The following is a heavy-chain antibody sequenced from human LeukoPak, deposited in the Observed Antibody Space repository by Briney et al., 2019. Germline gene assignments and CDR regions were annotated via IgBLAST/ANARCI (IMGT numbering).Heavy chain of an antibody. V-gene: IGHV4-59*08. CDR2: IYYSGST. CDR3: ARAGSGYCSSISCYRFTPNWFDP. J-gene: IGHJ5*02. CDR1: GGSFSSYY. Sequence: SETLSLTCAVYGGSFSSYYWSWIRQPPGKGLEWIGYIYYSGSTNYNPSLKSRVTISVDTSKNQFSLKLSSVTAADTAVYYCARAGSGYCSSISCYRFTPNWFDPWGQGTLVTVSS. D-gene: IGHD2-2*01.